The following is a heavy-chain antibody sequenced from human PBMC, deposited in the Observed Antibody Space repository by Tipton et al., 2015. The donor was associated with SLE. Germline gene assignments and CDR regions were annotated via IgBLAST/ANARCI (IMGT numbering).Heavy chain of an antibody. D-gene: IGHD2-2*01. CDR1: GDSVSSNSAA. Sequence: GLVKPSQTLSLTCAISGDSVSSNSAAWNWIRQSPSRGLEWLGRTYYRSKWNNDYAVPVKSRVTINPDTSKNHFSLQLDSVTPEDTAVYYCARGSSGILVSLFDSWGQGTLVTVSS. J-gene: IGHJ4*02. CDR3: ARGSSGILVSLFDS. CDR2: TYYRSKWNN. V-gene: IGHV6-1*01.